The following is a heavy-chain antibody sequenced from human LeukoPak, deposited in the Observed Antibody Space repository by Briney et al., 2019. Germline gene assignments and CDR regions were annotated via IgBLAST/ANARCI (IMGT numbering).Heavy chain of an antibody. Sequence: TPSETLSLTCAVYGGSFSGYYWSWLRQPPGKGLEWIGEINHSGSTNYNPSLKSRVTISVDTSKNQFSLKLSSVTAADTAVYYCARAPLYYDILTGYRASYYYYGMDVWGQGTTVTVSS. CDR1: GGSFSGYY. D-gene: IGHD3-9*01. CDR2: INHSGST. V-gene: IGHV4-34*01. CDR3: ARAPLYYDILTGYRASYYYYGMDV. J-gene: IGHJ6*02.